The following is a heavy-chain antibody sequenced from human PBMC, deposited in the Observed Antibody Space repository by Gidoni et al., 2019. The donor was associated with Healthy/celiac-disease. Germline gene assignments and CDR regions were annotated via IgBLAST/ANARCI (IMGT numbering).Heavy chain of an antibody. CDR1: GGSISSGGYY. D-gene: IGHD2-2*01. CDR3: ARRVVPAAMGDNWFDP. CDR2: IYYSGST. J-gene: IGHJ5*02. V-gene: IGHV4-31*03. Sequence: QVQLQESGPGLVKPSQTLSLTCTVSGGSISSGGYYWSWIRQHPGKGLEWIGYIYYSGSTYYNPSLKSRVTISVDTSKNQFSLKLSSVTAADTAVYYCARRVVPAAMGDNWFDPWGQGTLVTVSS.